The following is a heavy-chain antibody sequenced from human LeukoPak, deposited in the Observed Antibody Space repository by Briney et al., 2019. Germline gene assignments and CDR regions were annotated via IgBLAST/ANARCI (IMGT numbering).Heavy chain of an antibody. V-gene: IGHV1-18*01. CDR3: ARVPPAGGYLIAYYFDY. J-gene: IGHJ4*02. D-gene: IGHD3-22*01. CDR2: ISAYNGNT. Sequence: VAPVKVSCKASGYTFTSYGISWVRQAPGQGLEWMGWISAYNGNTNYAQKLQGRVTMTTDTSTSTAYMELRSLRSDDTAVYYCARVPPAGGYLIAYYFDYWGQGTLVTVSS. CDR1: GYTFTSYG.